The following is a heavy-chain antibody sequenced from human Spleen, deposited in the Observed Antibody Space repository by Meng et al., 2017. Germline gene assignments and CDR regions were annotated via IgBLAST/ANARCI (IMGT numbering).Heavy chain of an antibody. V-gene: IGHV1-3*01. CDR2: INAGTGNT. CDR1: GYTFTSYA. D-gene: IGHD6-19*01. CDR3: ARDFTSGSSGDP. J-gene: IGHJ5*02. Sequence: QVQLVQSGAEVKKPGASVKVSCKASGYTFTSYAMHWVRQAPGQRLEWMGWINAGTGNTKYSQKFQGRVTITRDTSASTAYMELSSLRSEDTAVYYCARDFTSGSSGDPWGQGTLVTVSS.